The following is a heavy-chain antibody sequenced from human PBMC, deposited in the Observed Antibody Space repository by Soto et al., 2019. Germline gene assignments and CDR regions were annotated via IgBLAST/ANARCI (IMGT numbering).Heavy chain of an antibody. J-gene: IGHJ4*02. CDR1: GDTFTFYS. CDR3: ASSYGSGYRAFDY. V-gene: IGHV1-69*02. D-gene: IGHD3-10*01. Sequence: QVQLVQSGAEAKKPGSSVRVSCKASGDTFTFYSINWVRQAPGLGLEWMGRINPILSMSNYAQRFQGRVTMTADKSTSTAYMELSSLRSGDTAMYYCASSYGSGYRAFDYWGQGALVTVSS. CDR2: INPILSMS.